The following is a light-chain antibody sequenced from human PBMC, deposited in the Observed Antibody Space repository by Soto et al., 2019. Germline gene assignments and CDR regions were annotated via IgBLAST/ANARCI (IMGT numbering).Light chain of an antibody. V-gene: IGKV3-15*01. CDR2: GAS. J-gene: IGKJ5*01. Sequence: EIVMTQSPATLSVSPGERATLSCRASQSVSSSLAWYQQKPGQAPRLLIYGASTRATGIPARFSGSGSGTEFTLTISSLQFEDFAVYYCQQYNNWPPLTFGQGTRLEIK. CDR3: QQYNNWPPLT. CDR1: QSVSSS.